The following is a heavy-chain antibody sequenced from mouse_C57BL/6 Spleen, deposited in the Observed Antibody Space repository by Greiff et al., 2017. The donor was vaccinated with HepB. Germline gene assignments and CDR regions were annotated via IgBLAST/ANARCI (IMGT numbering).Heavy chain of an antibody. J-gene: IGHJ4*01. V-gene: IGHV2-2*01. Sequence: QVQLQQSGPGLVQPSQSLSITCTVSGFSLTSYGVHWVRQSPGKGLEWLGVIWSGGSTDYNAAFISRLSISKDNSKSQVFFKMNSLQADDTAIYYCARRIYYDYDGGYAMDYWGQGTSVSVSS. D-gene: IGHD2-4*01. CDR1: GFSLTSYG. CDR3: ARRIYYDYDGGYAMDY. CDR2: IWSGGST.